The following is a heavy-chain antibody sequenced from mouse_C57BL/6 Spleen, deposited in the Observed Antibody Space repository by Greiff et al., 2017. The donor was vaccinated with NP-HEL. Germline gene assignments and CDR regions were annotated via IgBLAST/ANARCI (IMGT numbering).Heavy chain of an antibody. CDR2: ISSGGSYT. CDR3: ARHSLYGSSYEYFDV. Sequence: EVMLVESGGDLVKPGGSLKLSCAASGFTFSSYGMSWVRQTPDKRLEWVATISSGGSYTYYPDSVKGRFTISRDNAKNTLYLQMSSLKSEDTAMYYCARHSLYGSSYEYFDVWGTGTTVTVSS. CDR1: GFTFSSYG. V-gene: IGHV5-6*01. D-gene: IGHD1-1*01. J-gene: IGHJ1*03.